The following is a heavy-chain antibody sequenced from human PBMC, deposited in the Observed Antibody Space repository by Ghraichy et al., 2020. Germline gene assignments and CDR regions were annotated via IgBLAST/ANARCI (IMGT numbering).Heavy chain of an antibody. CDR2: VTAYNGDT. Sequence: ASVKVSCKASGYTFKSYSISWVRQAPGQGLEWMGWVTAYNGDTNYAQKFQDRVTMTTETSTNTAYMELRSLRYDDSAIYYCVRDPYSGYDSRDYWGQGTLVTGSS. CDR1: GYTFKSYS. J-gene: IGHJ4*02. D-gene: IGHD5-12*01. CDR3: VRDPYSGYDSRDY. V-gene: IGHV1-18*04.